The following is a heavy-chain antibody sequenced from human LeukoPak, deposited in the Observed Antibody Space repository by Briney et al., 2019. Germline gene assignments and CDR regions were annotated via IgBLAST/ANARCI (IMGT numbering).Heavy chain of an antibody. CDR1: GFTFSNYA. V-gene: IGHV3-23*01. J-gene: IGHJ4*02. Sequence: GGSLRLSCAASGFTFSNYAMSWVRQAPGKGLEWVSAISGSGDNTYYADSVKGRFAVSRDNSKNTLYVQMKSLRAEDTAVYYCAKDFVVVPGNVNYFDYWGQGTLVTVSS. D-gene: IGHD2-21*02. CDR3: AKDFVVVPGNVNYFDY. CDR2: ISGSGDNT.